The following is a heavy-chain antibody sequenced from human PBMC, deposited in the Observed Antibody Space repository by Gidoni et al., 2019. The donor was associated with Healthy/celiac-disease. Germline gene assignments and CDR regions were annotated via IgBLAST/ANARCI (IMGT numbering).Heavy chain of an antibody. CDR1: GYTFTGYY. V-gene: IGHV1-2*06. J-gene: IGHJ4*02. CDR2: INPNSGGT. D-gene: IGHD7-27*01. CDR3: ARDLGTDKYGVDSSFDY. Sequence: QVQLVQSGAEVKKPGASVKVSCKASGYTFTGYYMHWVRQAPGQGLEWMGRINPNSGGTNYAQKFQGRVTMTRDTSISTAYMELSRLRSDDTAVYYCARDLGTDKYGVDSSFDYWGQGTLVTVSS.